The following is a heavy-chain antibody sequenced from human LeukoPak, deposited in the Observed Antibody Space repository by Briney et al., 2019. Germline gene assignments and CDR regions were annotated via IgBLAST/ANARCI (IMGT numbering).Heavy chain of an antibody. D-gene: IGHD3-22*01. CDR2: IYYSGST. J-gene: IGHJ3*02. CDR3: ARQGRLVVITGAFDI. Sequence: SETLSLTCTVSGGSISSYYWSWIRQPPGKGLEWIGYIYYSGSTNYNPSLKSRVTISVDTSKNQFSLKLSSVTAADTAVYYCARQGRLVVITGAFDIWGQGTMVTVSS. V-gene: IGHV4-59*08. CDR1: GGSISSYY.